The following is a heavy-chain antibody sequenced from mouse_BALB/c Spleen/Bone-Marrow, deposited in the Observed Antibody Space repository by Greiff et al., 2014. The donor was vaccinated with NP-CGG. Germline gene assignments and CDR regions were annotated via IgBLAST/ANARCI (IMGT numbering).Heavy chain of an antibody. V-gene: IGHV14-4*02. CDR3: NGNYYAMDY. J-gene: IGHJ4*01. CDR2: IDPENGDT. CDR1: GFNIKDYY. D-gene: IGHD2-1*01. Sequence: VQLQQSGAELVRSGASVKLSCTASGFNIKDYYMHWVKQWPEQGLEWIGWIDPENGDTEYAPKFQGKATMTADTSSNTAYLQLSSLTSEDTAVYYCNGNYYAMDYWGQGTSVTVSS.